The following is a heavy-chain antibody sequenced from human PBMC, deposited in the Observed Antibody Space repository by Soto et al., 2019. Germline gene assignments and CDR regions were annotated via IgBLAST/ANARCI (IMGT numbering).Heavy chain of an antibody. CDR1: GFSFSSYG. J-gene: IGHJ3*02. Sequence: PGGSLRLSCAASGFSFSSYGMHWVRQAPGKGLEWVAVIRYDGSNIYYADSVKGRFTISRDNAKNSLYLQMNSLRAEDTAVYYCAREPPDDFWSGYYRGAFDIWGQGTMVTVSS. V-gene: IGHV3-33*01. CDR2: IRYDGSNI. CDR3: AREPPDDFWSGYYRGAFDI. D-gene: IGHD3-3*01.